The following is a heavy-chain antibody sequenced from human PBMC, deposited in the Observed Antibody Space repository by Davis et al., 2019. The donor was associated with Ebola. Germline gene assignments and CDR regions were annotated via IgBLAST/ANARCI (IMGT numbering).Heavy chain of an antibody. CDR2: IKQDGSEK. CDR3: ARYSGYSSSPGYFDY. J-gene: IGHJ4*02. V-gene: IGHV3-7*01. D-gene: IGHD6-13*01. Sequence: PGGSLRLSCAASGFTFSSYWMSWVRQAPGKGLEWVANIKQDGSEKYYVDSVKGRFTISRDNAKNSLYLQMNSLRAEDTAVYYCARYSGYSSSPGYFDYWGQGTLVTVSS. CDR1: GFTFSSYW.